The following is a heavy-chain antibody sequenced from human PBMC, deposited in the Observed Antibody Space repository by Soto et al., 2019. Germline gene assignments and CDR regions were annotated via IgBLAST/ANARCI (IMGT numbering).Heavy chain of an antibody. CDR1: GFTFSSYA. CDR2: ISGSGGST. Sequence: GGSLRLSCAASGFTFSSYAMSWVRQAPGKGLEWVSAISGSGGSTYYADSVKGRFTISRDNSKNTLYLQMNSLRAEDTAVYYCAKPSETDIVATNDFDYWGQGTLVTVSS. D-gene: IGHD5-12*01. J-gene: IGHJ4*02. V-gene: IGHV3-23*01. CDR3: AKPSETDIVATNDFDY.